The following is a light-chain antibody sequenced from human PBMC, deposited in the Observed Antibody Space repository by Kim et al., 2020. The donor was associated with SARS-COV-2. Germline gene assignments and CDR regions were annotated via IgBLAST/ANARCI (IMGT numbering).Light chain of an antibody. CDR1: NIGSKS. V-gene: IGLV3-21*04. CDR2: YDS. CDR3: QVWDSSCGQPG. Sequence: SYELTQPPSVSVAPGKTARITCGGNNIGSKSVHWYQQKPGQAPVLGIYYDSDRPSGIPARFSGSNSGNTATLTISRVEAGDEAEYSCQVWDSSCGQPGFG. J-gene: IGLJ3*02.